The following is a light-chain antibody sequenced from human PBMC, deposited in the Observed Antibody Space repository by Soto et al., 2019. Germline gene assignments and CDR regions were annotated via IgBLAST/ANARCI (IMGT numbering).Light chain of an antibody. J-gene: IGKJ4*01. CDR2: WAS. CDR1: QAVLSRSNNKNY. CDR3: QQYYSTPPLT. V-gene: IGKV4-1*01. Sequence: DIVLTQSPDSLAVSLGERATINCKSSQAVLSRSNNKNYLGWFQQKPGQPPKLLIYWASTRRYGVPDRFSGGGDRTSFTLTISSVQADDVADYYCQQYYSTPPLTFGGGTKVEIK.